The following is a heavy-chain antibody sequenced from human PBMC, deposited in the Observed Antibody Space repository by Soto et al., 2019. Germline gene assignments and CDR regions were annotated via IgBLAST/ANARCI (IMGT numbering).Heavy chain of an antibody. Sequence: GGSLRLSCAASGFTFRGHWMSWVRQAPGKGLEWVANIKQDGIEKLYVDSVKGRFTISRDNAKNSLHLQMNSLRAEDTAMYYCARESGYDWNFDYWGQGTLVTVSS. V-gene: IGHV3-7*03. CDR3: ARESGYDWNFDY. D-gene: IGHD5-12*01. CDR2: IKQDGIEK. J-gene: IGHJ4*02. CDR1: GFTFRGHW.